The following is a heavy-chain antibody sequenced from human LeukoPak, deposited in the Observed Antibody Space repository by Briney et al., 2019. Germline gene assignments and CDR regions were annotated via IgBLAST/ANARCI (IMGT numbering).Heavy chain of an antibody. CDR3: ARGYYYDSSAFHTDAFHI. CDR2: VSYDGGTT. V-gene: IGHV3-30*03. J-gene: IGHJ3*02. D-gene: IGHD3-22*01. Sequence: PGGSLRLSCAASGFTFSNYGMQWVRQAPGKGLEWVAVVSYDGGTTFYADSVKGRFTISRDNSKNTLYLQMNSLRPEDTAVYYCARGYYYDSSAFHTDAFHIWGHGTMVTVSS. CDR1: GFTFSNYG.